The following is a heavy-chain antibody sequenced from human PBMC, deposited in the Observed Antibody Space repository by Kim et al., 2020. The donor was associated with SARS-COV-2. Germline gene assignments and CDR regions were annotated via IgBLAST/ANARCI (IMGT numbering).Heavy chain of an antibody. CDR3: ARSPYYDFWSGAYYYYYMDV. J-gene: IGHJ6*03. CDR2: INPSGGST. V-gene: IGHV1-46*01. D-gene: IGHD3-3*01. CDR1: GYTFTSYY. Sequence: ASVKVSCKASGYTFTSYYMHWVRQAPGQGLEWMGIINPSGGSTSYAQKFQGRVTMTRDTSTSTVYMELSSLRSEDTAVYYCARSPYYDFWSGAYYYYYMDVWGKGTTVTVSS.